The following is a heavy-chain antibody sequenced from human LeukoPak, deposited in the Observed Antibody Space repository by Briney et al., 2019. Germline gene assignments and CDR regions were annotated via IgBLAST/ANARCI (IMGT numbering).Heavy chain of an antibody. V-gene: IGHV3-23*01. J-gene: IGHJ4*02. CDR3: AKVGDRYCSGGSCQANFDY. Sequence: PGGSLRLSCAASGFTFSSYAMSWVRQAPGKGLEWVSAISGSGGSTYYADSVKGRFTISRDNSKNTLYLQMNSLRAEDTAVYYCAKVGDRYCSGGSCQANFDYWGQGTLVTVSS. CDR2: ISGSGGST. D-gene: IGHD2-15*01. CDR1: GFTFSSYA.